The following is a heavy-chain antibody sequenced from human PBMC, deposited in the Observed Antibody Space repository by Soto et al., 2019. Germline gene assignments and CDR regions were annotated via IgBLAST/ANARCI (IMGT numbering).Heavy chain of an antibody. V-gene: IGHV3-66*01. J-gene: IGHJ6*02. CDR2: MFYGGST. D-gene: IGHD1-26*01. Sequence: EVQLVESGGGLVKPGGSLRLSCAASGFTVSTHYMTWVRQAPGKGLEWVSVMFYGGSTYYADSVKGRFTISRDDSKNTLYLQMNSLRAEDTAVYYCATTGMGVTLYYYYHGMDVWGQGTTVTVSS. CDR1: GFTVSTHY. CDR3: ATTGMGVTLYYYYHGMDV.